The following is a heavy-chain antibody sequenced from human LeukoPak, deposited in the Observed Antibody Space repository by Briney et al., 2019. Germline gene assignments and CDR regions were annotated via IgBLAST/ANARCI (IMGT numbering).Heavy chain of an antibody. D-gene: IGHD4-11*01. CDR3: AKGLQGYSSSWFDP. V-gene: IGHV3-23*01. J-gene: IGHJ5*02. Sequence: SGGSLRLSCAASGFTFSSYAMSWVRQAPGKGLEWVSAISGSGGSTYYADSVKGRFTISRDNSKNTLYLQMNSLRAEDTAVYYCAKGLQGYSSSWFDPWGQGTRVTVSS. CDR1: GFTFSSYA. CDR2: ISGSGGST.